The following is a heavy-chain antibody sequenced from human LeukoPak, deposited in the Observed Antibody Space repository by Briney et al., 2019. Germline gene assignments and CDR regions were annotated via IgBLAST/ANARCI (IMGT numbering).Heavy chain of an antibody. J-gene: IGHJ4*02. Sequence: SSVNVSCKASGGTFRRYVISWVRQAPGHGVEWMGGIIPFFGIISHAQNFQGRVTITADDSTSTAYMELSSLRSEDTAMYYCARSPEDDYGYIKEFDYWGQGTLVTVSS. CDR2: IIPFFGII. CDR3: ARSPEDDYGYIKEFDY. V-gene: IGHV1-69*13. D-gene: IGHD4-17*01. CDR1: GGTFRRYV.